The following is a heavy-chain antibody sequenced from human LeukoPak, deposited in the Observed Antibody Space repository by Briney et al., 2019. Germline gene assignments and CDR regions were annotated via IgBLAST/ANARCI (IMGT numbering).Heavy chain of an antibody. CDR1: GYTFTSYG. Sequence: ASVTVSCKASGYTFTSYGISWVRQAPGQGLEWMGWISAYNGNTNYAQKLQGRVTMTTDTSTSTAYMELRSLRSDDTAVYYCARGPGALRYYYYGMDVWGQGTTVTVSS. CDR2: ISAYNGNT. V-gene: IGHV1-18*01. CDR3: ARGPGALRYYYYGMDV. J-gene: IGHJ6*02.